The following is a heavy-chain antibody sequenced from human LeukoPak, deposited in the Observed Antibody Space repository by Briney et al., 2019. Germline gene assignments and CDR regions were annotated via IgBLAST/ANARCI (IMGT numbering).Heavy chain of an antibody. CDR2: IYHSGST. CDR1: GGSISSGGYS. V-gene: IGHV4-30-2*01. Sequence: SETLSLTCAVPGGSISSGGYSWSWIRQPPGKGLEWIGYIYHSGSTYYNPSLKSRVTISVDRSKNQFSLKLSSVTAADTAVYYCARGVVAAAAVFDYWGQGTLVTVSS. D-gene: IGHD2-15*01. CDR3: ARGVVAAAAVFDY. J-gene: IGHJ4*02.